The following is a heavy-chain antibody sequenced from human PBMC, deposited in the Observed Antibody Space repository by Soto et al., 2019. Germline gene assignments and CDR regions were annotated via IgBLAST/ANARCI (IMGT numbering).Heavy chain of an antibody. CDR3: AIRHLRDQLLSPRVLYGLDV. J-gene: IGHJ6*02. CDR1: GGTFNTFA. V-gene: IGHV1-69*01. D-gene: IGHD2-2*01. Sequence: QVQLVQSGAEVKKPGSSMKVSCTASGGTFNTFAINGVRQAPGQGLEWMGGIIPIFGRPNYAQKFHGRVTITADEATSTMHMELSSLTSEDTAVYYCAIRHLRDQLLSPRVLYGLDVWGRGTTVIVSS. CDR2: IIPIFGRP.